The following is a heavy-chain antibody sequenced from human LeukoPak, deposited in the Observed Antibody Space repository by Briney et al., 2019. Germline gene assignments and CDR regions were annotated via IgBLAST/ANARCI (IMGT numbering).Heavy chain of an antibody. V-gene: IGHV1-8*01. CDR1: GYTVTSYD. J-gene: IGHJ4*02. CDR3: ARAGWEPYYFDY. D-gene: IGHD1-26*01. Sequence: GASVKVSCKASGYTVTSYDINWVRQATGQGLEWMGWMNPNSGNTGYAQKFQGRVTMTRNTSISTAYMELSSLRSEDTAVYYCARAGWEPYYFDYWGQATLVTVSS. CDR2: MNPNSGNT.